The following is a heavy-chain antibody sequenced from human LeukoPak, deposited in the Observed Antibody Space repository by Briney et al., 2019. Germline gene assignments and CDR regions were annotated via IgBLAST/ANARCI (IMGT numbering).Heavy chain of an antibody. D-gene: IGHD6-13*01. CDR3: AKGYSSSWYYLDY. V-gene: IGHV3-21*04. CDR1: GFTFSSYS. Sequence: KPGGSLRLSCAASGFTFSSYSMNWVRQAPVKGLEWVSSISSSSSYIYYADSVKGRFTISRDNSENTLHLQMNSLRAEDTAVYYCAKGYSSSWYYLDYWGQGTLVTVSS. CDR2: ISSSSSYI. J-gene: IGHJ4*02.